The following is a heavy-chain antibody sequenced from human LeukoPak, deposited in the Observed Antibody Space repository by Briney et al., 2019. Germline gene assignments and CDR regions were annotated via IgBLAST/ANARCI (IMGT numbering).Heavy chain of an antibody. D-gene: IGHD1-14*01. CDR1: GAPFSGYY. CDR2: IDHSGGT. J-gene: IGHJ6*03. CDR3: AKPGGFFLYYMDV. V-gene: IGHV4-34*01. Sequence: KPSETLSLTRAVSGAPFSGYYWTWTRQSPGKGLEWIGEIDHSGGTHNNPSLRSRVSISVDTSKSQFSLKLTSVTAADTGVYYCAKPGGFFLYYMDVWGKGTTVTVSS.